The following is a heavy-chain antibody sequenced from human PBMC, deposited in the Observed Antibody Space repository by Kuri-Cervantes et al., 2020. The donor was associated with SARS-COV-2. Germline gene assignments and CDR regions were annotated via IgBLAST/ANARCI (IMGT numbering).Heavy chain of an antibody. CDR3: ARVLGYCSGGSCYNYYYYYGMDA. D-gene: IGHD2-15*01. V-gene: IGHV1-69*06. Sequence: SVLVSCKASGYSFTSYAMLWVRQAPALGLEWMGGIIPIFGTAKYAQKFQGRVTITADKSTSTAYMQLSSLRTEDTAVYYCARVLGYCSGGSCYNYYYYYGMDAWGRGTTVTVSS. CDR1: GYSFTSYA. CDR2: IIPIFGTA. J-gene: IGHJ6*02.